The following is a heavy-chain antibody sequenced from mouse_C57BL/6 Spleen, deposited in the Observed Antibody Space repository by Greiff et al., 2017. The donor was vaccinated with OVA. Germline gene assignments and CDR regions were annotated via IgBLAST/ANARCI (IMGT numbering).Heavy chain of an antibody. V-gene: IGHV1-61*01. D-gene: IGHD1-1*01. CDR1: GYTFTSYW. CDR3: ARSGSYFDY. J-gene: IGHJ2*01. Sequence: VKLQQPGAELVRPGSSVKLSCKASGYTFTSYWMDWVKQRPGQGLEWIGNIYPSDSETHYNQKFKDKATLTVDKSSSTAYMQLSSLTSEDSAVYYCARSGSYFDYWGQGTTLTVSS. CDR2: IYPSDSET.